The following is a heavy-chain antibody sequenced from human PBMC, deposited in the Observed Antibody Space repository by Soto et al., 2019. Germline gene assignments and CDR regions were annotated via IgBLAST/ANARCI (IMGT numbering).Heavy chain of an antibody. V-gene: IGHV3-30*18. D-gene: IGHD6-13*01. Sequence: QVQLVESGGGVVQPGRSLRLSCAASGFTFSSYGMHWVRQAPGKGLEWVAVISYDGSNKYYADSVKGRFTISSDNSKNTLYLQMNSLRAEDTAVYYCAKERYSSSWQGEGGMDVWGQGTTVTVSS. J-gene: IGHJ6*02. CDR1: GFTFSSYG. CDR2: ISYDGSNK. CDR3: AKERYSSSWQGEGGMDV.